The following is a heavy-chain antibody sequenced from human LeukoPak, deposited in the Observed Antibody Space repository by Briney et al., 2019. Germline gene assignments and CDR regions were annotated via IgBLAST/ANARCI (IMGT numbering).Heavy chain of an antibody. Sequence: GRSLTLSCAASGFTFNTFGMHWVRQAPGKGLMRVSRINRDGSRTDYADSVKGRFTISRDDAKNTLYLQVNSLRAEDTAVYFCARGGSDTAMAHDYWGQGTLVTVSS. CDR3: ARGGSDTAMAHDY. V-gene: IGHV3-74*01. CDR1: GFTFNTFG. J-gene: IGHJ4*02. D-gene: IGHD5-18*01. CDR2: INRDGSRT.